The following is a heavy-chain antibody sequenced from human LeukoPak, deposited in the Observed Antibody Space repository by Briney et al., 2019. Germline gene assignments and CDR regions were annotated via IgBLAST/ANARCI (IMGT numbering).Heavy chain of an antibody. CDR3: STDQGGDILTGC. J-gene: IGHJ4*02. CDR2: IKTKSEGGTI. D-gene: IGHD3-9*01. V-gene: IGHV3-15*07. CDR1: GITFSNAW. Sequence: GGSLRLSCVVSGITFSNAWMHWVRQAPGKGLEWVGRIKTKSEGGTIDYAAPVRGRFTISRDDSENTLYLQMNSLKTEDTALYYCSTDQGGDILTGCWGQGTLVTVSS.